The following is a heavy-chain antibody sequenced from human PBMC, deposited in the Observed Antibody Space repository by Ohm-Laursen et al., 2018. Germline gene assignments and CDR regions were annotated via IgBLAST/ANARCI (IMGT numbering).Heavy chain of an antibody. CDR1: GFTISNNY. D-gene: IGHD3-16*01. CDR3: ARDVPGIVASRGGG. V-gene: IGHV3-53*01. Sequence: SLRLSCAAPGFTISNNYMNWVRQAPGKGLEWVSLIYSGGDMFYADSAKGRFTISRDKSKNTLYLQMNSLRVEDTAMYFCARDVPGIVASRGGGWGQGTLVTVSS. CDR2: IYSGGDM. J-gene: IGHJ4*02.